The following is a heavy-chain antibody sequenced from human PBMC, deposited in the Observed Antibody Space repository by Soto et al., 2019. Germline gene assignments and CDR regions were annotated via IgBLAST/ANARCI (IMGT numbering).Heavy chain of an antibody. V-gene: IGHV3-23*01. CDR3: ATTRVGPCSSSICFSGIFDGMDV. J-gene: IGHJ6*02. Sequence: GGSLRLSCAASGFTFSSYAMSWVRQAPGKGLEWVSAISGSGGSTYYADSVKGRFTISRDNSKNTLYLQMNSLRTEDTAVYYCATTRVGPCSSSICFSGIFDGMDVWGQGTTVTVSS. CDR2: ISGSGGST. D-gene: IGHD2-2*01. CDR1: GFTFSSYA.